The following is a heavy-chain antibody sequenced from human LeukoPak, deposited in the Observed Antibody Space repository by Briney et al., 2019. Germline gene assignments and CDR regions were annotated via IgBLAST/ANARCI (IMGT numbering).Heavy chain of an antibody. V-gene: IGHV1-18*04. CDR3: ARVRSAIGVRGEGMDV. CDR1: GYTFTSYG. CDR2: ISAYNGNT. D-gene: IGHD3-10*01. Sequence: GASVKVSCKASGYTFTSYGISWVRQAPGQGLEWMGWISAYNGNTDYAQKLQGRVTMTTDTSTSTAYMELRSLRSDDTAVYYCARVRSAIGVRGEGMDVWGKGTTVTVSS. J-gene: IGHJ6*04.